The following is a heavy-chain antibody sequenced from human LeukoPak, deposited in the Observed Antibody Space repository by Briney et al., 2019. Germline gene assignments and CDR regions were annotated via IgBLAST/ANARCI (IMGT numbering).Heavy chain of an antibody. CDR2: INYSGST. Sequence: SETLSLTCTVSGGSFSTYYWSWIRQPPGKGLEWIGYINYSGSTTYNPSLKSRVTISVDTSKNQFSLKLSSVTAADTAVYYCAGAGGSYYFDYWGQGTLVTVSS. D-gene: IGHD5-12*01. CDR3: AGAGGSYYFDY. CDR1: GGSFSTYY. J-gene: IGHJ4*02. V-gene: IGHV4-59*01.